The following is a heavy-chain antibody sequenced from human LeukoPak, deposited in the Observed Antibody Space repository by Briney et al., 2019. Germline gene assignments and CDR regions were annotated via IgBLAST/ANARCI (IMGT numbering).Heavy chain of an antibody. CDR1: GFTFDDYA. CDR2: ISWNSGTI. CDR3: AKADRWIQNLFAY. Sequence: PGGSLRLSCAASGFTFDDYAMHWVRQAQGKGLEWVSGISWNSGTIAYADSVKGRFTISRDNAKNSLYLQMNSLRTEDMALYYCAKADRWIQNLFAYWGQGTLVTVSS. D-gene: IGHD5-18*01. V-gene: IGHV3-9*03. J-gene: IGHJ4*02.